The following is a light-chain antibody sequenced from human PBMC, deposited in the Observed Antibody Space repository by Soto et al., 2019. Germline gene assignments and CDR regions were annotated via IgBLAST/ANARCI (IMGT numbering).Light chain of an antibody. J-gene: IGKJ1*01. CDR3: QQYNSYST. Sequence: DIQMTQSPSTLSASVGARVTITCRASQTISTWLAWYQQKAGKAPKVLIYKASSLQIGVPSRFSGSGSGTEFTLTISSLQPDDSATYYCQQYNSYSTFGQGTKVDIK. CDR2: KAS. V-gene: IGKV1-5*03. CDR1: QTISTW.